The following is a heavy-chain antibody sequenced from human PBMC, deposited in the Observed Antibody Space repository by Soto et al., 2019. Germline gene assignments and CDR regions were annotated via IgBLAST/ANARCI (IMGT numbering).Heavy chain of an antibody. CDR2: ISSSSSTI. CDR3: ARLYGSGSYYNIDAFDI. V-gene: IGHV3-48*01. D-gene: IGHD3-10*01. CDR1: GFTFSSYS. Sequence: PGGSLRLSCAASGFTFSSYSMNWVRQAPGKGLEWVSYISSSSSTIYYADYVKGRFTISRDNAKNSLYLQMNSLRAEDTAVFYCARLYGSGSYYNIDAFDIWGQGTMVTVSS. J-gene: IGHJ3*02.